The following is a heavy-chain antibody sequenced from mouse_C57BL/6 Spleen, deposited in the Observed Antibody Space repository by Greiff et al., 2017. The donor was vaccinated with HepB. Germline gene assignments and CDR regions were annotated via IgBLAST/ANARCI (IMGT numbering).Heavy chain of an antibody. CDR2: IYPRDGST. V-gene: IGHV1-85*01. D-gene: IGHD1-1*01. CDR3: ARRGYYGSSYGRAMDY. CDR1: GYTFTSYD. J-gene: IGHJ4*01. Sequence: QVQLQQSGPELVKPGASVKLSCKASGYTFTSYDINWVKQRPGQGLEWIGWIYPRDGSTKYNEKFKGKATLTVDTSSSTAYMELHSLTSEDSAVYFCARRGYYGSSYGRAMDYWGQGTSVTVSS.